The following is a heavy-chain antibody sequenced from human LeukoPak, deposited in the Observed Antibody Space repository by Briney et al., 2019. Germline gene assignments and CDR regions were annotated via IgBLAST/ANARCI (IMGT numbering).Heavy chain of an antibody. J-gene: IGHJ4*02. V-gene: IGHV1-2*02. CDR3: ARGIGYCSGGSCYS. D-gene: IGHD2-15*01. CDR2: INPNSGGT. CDR1: GYTFTAYY. Sequence: GASVKVSCKASGYTFTAYYIHWMRQAPGQGLEWMGWINPNSGGTTYAQNFQGRVTMTRDTSISTAYMELGRLTSDDTALYYCARGIGYCSGGSCYSWGQGTLVTVSS.